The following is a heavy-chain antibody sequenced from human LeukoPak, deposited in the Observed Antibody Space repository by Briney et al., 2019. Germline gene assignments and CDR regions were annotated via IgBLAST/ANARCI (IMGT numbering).Heavy chain of an antibody. D-gene: IGHD3-22*01. CDR1: GFTFSSYA. CDR2: ISYDGSNK. CDR3: ARASTVYDSSGYYPDY. V-gene: IGHV3-30-3*01. J-gene: IGHJ4*02. Sequence: GGSLRLSCAASGFTFSSYAMHWVRQAPGKGLEWVAVISYDGSNKYYADSVKGRFTISRDNSKNTLYLQMNSLRAEDTAVYYCARASTVYDSSGYYPDYWGQGTLVTVSS.